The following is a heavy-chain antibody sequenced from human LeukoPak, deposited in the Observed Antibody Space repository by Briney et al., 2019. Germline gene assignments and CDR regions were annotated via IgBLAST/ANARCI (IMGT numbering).Heavy chain of an antibody. CDR1: GYTFTGYY. V-gene: IGHV1-2*06. CDR3: ARVGYSGYDYFYYCGLDV. D-gene: IGHD5-12*01. CDR2: VNPNSGGT. Sequence: ASVKVSCKASGYTFTGYYMHWVRQAPGQGLEWMGRVNPNSGGTNYAQKFQGRVTMTRDTSISTAYMELSRLRSDDTAVYYCARVGYSGYDYFYYCGLDVWGQGTTVTVSS. J-gene: IGHJ6*02.